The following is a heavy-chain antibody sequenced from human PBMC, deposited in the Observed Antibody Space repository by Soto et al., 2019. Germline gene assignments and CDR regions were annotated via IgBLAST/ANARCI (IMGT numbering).Heavy chain of an antibody. Sequence: PGGSLNLSCAASAFTFSNYPMSWVRQAPGQGLEWVSAISYGGGTTYYADSVKGRFTISRDNSKNTLYLQMNSLRAEDTAVYYCAKNPGYYYDSTGYHFDYWGQGTLVTVSS. CDR2: ISYGGGTT. CDR3: AKNPGYYYDSTGYHFDY. CDR1: AFTFSNYP. V-gene: IGHV3-23*01. D-gene: IGHD3-22*01. J-gene: IGHJ4*02.